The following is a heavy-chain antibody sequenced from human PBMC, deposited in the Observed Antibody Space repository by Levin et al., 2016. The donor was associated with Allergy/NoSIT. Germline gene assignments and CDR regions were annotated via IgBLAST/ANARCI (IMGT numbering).Heavy chain of an antibody. Sequence: GESLKISCAASGFTFNNYEMSWVRQAPGKGLEWVSYISSGDIFIYYADSVKGRFTISRDNAKNSLYLQMNSLRAEDTAVYYCARGMITSGGVIVEGGLEYWGQGTLVTVSS. J-gene: IGHJ4*02. CDR3: ARGMITSGGVIVEGGLEY. CDR1: GFTFNNYE. D-gene: IGHD3-16*02. V-gene: IGHV3-48*03. CDR2: ISSGDIFI.